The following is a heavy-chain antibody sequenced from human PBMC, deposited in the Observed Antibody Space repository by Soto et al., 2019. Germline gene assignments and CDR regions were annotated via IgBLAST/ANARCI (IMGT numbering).Heavy chain of an antibody. CDR1: GFIVGSNY. J-gene: IGHJ4*02. Sequence: GGSLRLSCVASGFIVGSNYMTWVRQAPGKGLEWVSVIYVGGDTYYADSVKDRFTISRDNSKNTLYLQMDSLRAEDTAVYYCARGFYTGHDYKGLDHWGQGTLVTVSS. D-gene: IGHD5-12*01. CDR2: IYVGGDT. CDR3: ARGFYTGHDYKGLDH. V-gene: IGHV3-66*01.